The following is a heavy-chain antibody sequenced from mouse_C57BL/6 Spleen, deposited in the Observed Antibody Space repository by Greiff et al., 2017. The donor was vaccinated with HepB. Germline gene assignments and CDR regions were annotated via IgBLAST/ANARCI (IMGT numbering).Heavy chain of an antibody. Sequence: QVQLQQSGAELARPGASVKLSCKASGYTFTSYGISWVKQRTGQGLEWIGEIYPRSGNTYYNEKFKGKATLTADKASSTAYMELRSLTSEDSAVYICARSIYYGSSYVNYFDYWGQGTTLTVSS. CDR3: ARSIYYGSSYVNYFDY. CDR2: IYPRSGNT. D-gene: IGHD1-1*01. J-gene: IGHJ2*01. CDR1: GYTFTSYG. V-gene: IGHV1-81*01.